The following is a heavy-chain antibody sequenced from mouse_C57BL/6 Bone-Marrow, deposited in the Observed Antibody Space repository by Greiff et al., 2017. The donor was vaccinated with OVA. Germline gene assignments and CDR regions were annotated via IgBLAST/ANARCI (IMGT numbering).Heavy chain of an antibody. CDR1: GYTFTSYW. D-gene: IGHD1-1*01. J-gene: IGHJ4*01. Sequence: QVQLQQPGAELVMPGASVKLSCKASGYTFTSYWMHWVKQRPGQGLEWIGEIDPSDSYTNYNQKFKGKSTLTVDKSSSTAYMQLSSLTSEDSAVYDCARSITGVEGGYAMDYWGQGTSVTVSS. V-gene: IGHV1-69*01. CDR2: IDPSDSYT. CDR3: ARSITGVEGGYAMDY.